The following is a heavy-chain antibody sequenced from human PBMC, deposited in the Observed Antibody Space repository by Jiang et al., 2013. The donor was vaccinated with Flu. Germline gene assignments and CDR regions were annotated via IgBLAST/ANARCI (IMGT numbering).Heavy chain of an antibody. CDR3: ARIGGGAKWLNNWYFDL. D-gene: IGHD3-16*01. CDR1: GYTFTTYW. J-gene: IGHJ2*01. CDR2: IYPGDSDI. Sequence: GAEVKKPGESLKISCQASGYTFTTYWIGWVRQMPGKGLEWMGIIYPGDSDIRYSPSFQSFQGQVTIPVDKSISTAYLQWNTLKASDTAMYYCARIGGGAKWLNNWYFDLWGRGTLVTVPS. V-gene: IGHV5-51*01.